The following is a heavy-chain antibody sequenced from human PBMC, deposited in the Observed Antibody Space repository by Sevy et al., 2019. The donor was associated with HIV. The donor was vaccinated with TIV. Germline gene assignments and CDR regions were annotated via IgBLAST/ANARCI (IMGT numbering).Heavy chain of an antibody. J-gene: IGHJ4*02. CDR2: ISPHNGDT. V-gene: IGHV1-18*01. CDR1: GYTFTTYR. CDR3: ARAYCSGGHCYYLAY. Sequence: ASVKVSCKISGYTFTTYRITWVRQAPGQGLEWMGWISPHNGDTDYAQKLQDRITRITDTLTTTVYMELTSLGSDDTAVYYCARAYCSGGHCYYLAYWGQGTLVTVSS. D-gene: IGHD2-15*01.